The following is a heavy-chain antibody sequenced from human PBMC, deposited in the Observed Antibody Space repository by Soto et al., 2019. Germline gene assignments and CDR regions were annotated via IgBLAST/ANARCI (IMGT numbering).Heavy chain of an antibody. J-gene: IGHJ4*02. D-gene: IGHD3-10*01. CDR3: ARVGDSGSPFHN. Sequence: QVQLQESGPGLVKPSQTLSLTCTVSGGSINSGGYYWSWIRQHPGKGLEWIGYIFYSGSTYYNPSLKSRVTISVDMSKNQFSLKLSSVTAADTAVYYCARVGDSGSPFHNWGQGTLVTVSS. V-gene: IGHV4-31*03. CDR1: GGSINSGGYY. CDR2: IFYSGST.